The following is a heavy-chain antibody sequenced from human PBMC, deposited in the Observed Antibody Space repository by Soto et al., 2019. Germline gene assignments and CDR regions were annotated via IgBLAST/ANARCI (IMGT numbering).Heavy chain of an antibody. Sequence: ASVKVSCKASGYTFTGYYMHWVRQAPGQGLEWMGWINPNSGGTNYAQKFQGWVTMTRDTSISTAYMELSRLRSDDTAVYYCARGPGPTDDGPYSYYMDVWGKGTTVTVSS. CDR1: GYTFTGYY. J-gene: IGHJ6*03. CDR2: INPNSGGT. V-gene: IGHV1-2*04. CDR3: ARGPGPTDDGPYSYYMDV.